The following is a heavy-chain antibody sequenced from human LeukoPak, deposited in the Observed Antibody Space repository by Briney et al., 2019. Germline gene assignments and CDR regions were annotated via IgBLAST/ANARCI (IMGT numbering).Heavy chain of an antibody. CDR1: GYSISSGYY. CDR3: ARGRLLDY. V-gene: IGHV4-38-2*02. D-gene: IGHD2/OR15-2a*01. Sequence: SETLSLTCTISGYSISSGYYWGWIRQPPGKGLEWIGNFYHSGSTYYNPSLKSRVTFSVDTSKNQFSLKLSSVTAADTAVYYCARGRLLDYWGQGTLVTVSS. J-gene: IGHJ4*02. CDR2: FYHSGST.